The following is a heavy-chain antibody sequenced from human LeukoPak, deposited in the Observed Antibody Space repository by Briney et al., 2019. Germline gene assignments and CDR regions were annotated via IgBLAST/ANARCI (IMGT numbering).Heavy chain of an antibody. CDR1: GGSFSGYY. J-gene: IGHJ4*02. D-gene: IGHD4-23*01. CDR3: AKSGGNSGIDS. CDR2: INHSGST. V-gene: IGHV4-34*01. Sequence: SETLSLTCAVYGGSFSGYYWSWIRQPPGKGLEWIGEINHSGSTNYNPSLKSRVTISVDTSKNQFSLKLSSVTAADTAVYYCAKSGGNSGIDSWGQGTLITVSS.